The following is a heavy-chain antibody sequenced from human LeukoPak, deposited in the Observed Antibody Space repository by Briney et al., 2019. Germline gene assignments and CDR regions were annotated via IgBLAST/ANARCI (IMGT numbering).Heavy chain of an antibody. CDR2: INSDGSTT. V-gene: IGHV3-74*01. CDR3: IRGNGGWAY. CDR1: GFTFRTYW. Sequence: PGGSLRLSCEASGFTFRTYWMHWVRQAPGKGLVWVSGINSDGSTTDYADSVRGRFTISRDNAKNTLYLQLNSLRDEGTAVYYCIRGNGGWAYWGQGTLVTVSS. J-gene: IGHJ4*02. D-gene: IGHD6-19*01.